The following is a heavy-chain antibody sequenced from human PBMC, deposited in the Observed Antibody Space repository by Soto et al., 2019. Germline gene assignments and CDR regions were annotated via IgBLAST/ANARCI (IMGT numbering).Heavy chain of an antibody. D-gene: IGHD2-2*02. Sequence: SVKVSFKASGGTLSIYAISWVRQAPGQGLEWMGGIIPIFGTANYAQKFQGRVTITADKSTSTAYMELSRLRAEDTAVYYCARDLKRYCSSTSCYTGFDYWGQGTLVTVSS. CDR2: IIPIFGTA. CDR1: GGTLSIYA. J-gene: IGHJ4*02. CDR3: ARDLKRYCSSTSCYTGFDY. V-gene: IGHV1-69*06.